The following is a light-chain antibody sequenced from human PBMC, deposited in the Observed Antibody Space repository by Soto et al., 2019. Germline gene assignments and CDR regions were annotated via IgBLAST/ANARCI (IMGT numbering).Light chain of an antibody. CDR2: EVS. CDR1: SSDVGGYNF. Sequence: HSALTQPASVSGSPGQSITISCTGTSSDVGGYNFVSWYQQHPGRAPKLLIYEVSRRPSGVSNRFSGSKSGDTASLTISGLQAEDEADYYCYSYRGYYTRVFGTGTKVTVL. V-gene: IGLV2-14*01. J-gene: IGLJ1*01. CDR3: YSYRGYYTRV.